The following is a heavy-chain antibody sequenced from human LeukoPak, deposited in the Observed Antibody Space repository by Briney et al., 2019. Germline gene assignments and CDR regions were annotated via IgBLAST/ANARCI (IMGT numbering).Heavy chain of an antibody. CDR1: GGSFSGYY. CDR3: ARLGDWGRYSSSWYPAFDI. D-gene: IGHD6-13*01. J-gene: IGHJ3*02. Sequence: PSETLSLTCAVYGGSFSGYYWSWIRQPPGKGLEWIGEINHSGSTNYNPSLKSRVTISVDTSKNQFSLKLSSVTAADTAVYYCARLGDWGRYSSSWYPAFDIWGQGTMVTVSS. CDR2: INHSGST. V-gene: IGHV4-34*01.